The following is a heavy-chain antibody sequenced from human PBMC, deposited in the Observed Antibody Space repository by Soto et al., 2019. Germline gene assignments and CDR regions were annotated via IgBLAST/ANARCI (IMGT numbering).Heavy chain of an antibody. J-gene: IGHJ4*02. CDR3: ARFGIGYIDY. Sequence: QEQLQESGPGLVKPSETLSLTCTVSGGSISSYYWSWIRQPPGKGLEWIGYISYSGSTNYNPSLKSRVTISVDTSKNQFSLKLSSVTAADTAVYYCARFGIGYIDYWGQGTLVTVSS. CDR2: ISYSGST. CDR1: GGSISSYY. D-gene: IGHD3-22*01. V-gene: IGHV4-59*08.